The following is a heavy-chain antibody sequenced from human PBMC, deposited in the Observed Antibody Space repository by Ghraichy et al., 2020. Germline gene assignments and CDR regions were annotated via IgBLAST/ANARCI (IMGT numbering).Heavy chain of an antibody. D-gene: IGHD2/OR15-2a*01. Sequence: GGALRLSCAASGFTFSSYWMSWVRQAPGKGLEWVANIKRDGSEKYYVDSVKGRFTVSRDNAKNSLYLQMNSLRAEDTAVYYCARDHKSMGGLIWGQGTMVTVSS. CDR1: GFTFSSYW. J-gene: IGHJ3*02. CDR2: IKRDGSEK. CDR3: ARDHKSMGGLI. V-gene: IGHV3-7*01.